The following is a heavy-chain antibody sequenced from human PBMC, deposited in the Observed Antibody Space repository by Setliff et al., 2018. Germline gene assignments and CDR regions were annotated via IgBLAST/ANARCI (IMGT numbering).Heavy chain of an antibody. V-gene: IGHV7-4-1*02. CDR2: INTNTGSP. D-gene: IGHD2-2*01. CDR3: ARSSISCYYACNYNYMDV. Sequence: GASVKVSCKASGYAFTTYAITWMRQAPGQGLEYMGWINTNTGSPSYAQGFTGRFVFYLDTAVSTAYLQISSLKAEDTAIYYCARSSISCYYACNYNYMDVWGKGTRSPSP. J-gene: IGHJ6*03. CDR1: GYAFTTYA.